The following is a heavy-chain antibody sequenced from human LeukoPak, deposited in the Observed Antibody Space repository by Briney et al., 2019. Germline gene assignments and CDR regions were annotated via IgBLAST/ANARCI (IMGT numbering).Heavy chain of an antibody. CDR1: GYTFTGYY. CDR3: ARGAAAGTFSWFDP. Sequence: ASVKVSCKASGYTFTGYYMHWVRQAPGQGLEWMGWINPNSGGTNYAQKFQGRVTMTRDTSISTAYMELSRLRSDDTAVYYCARGAAAGTFSWFDPWGQGTLVTVSS. J-gene: IGHJ5*02. CDR2: INPNSGGT. V-gene: IGHV1-2*02. D-gene: IGHD6-13*01.